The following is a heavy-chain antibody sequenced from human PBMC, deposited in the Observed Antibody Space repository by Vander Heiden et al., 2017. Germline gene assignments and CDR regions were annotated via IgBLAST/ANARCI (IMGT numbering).Heavy chain of an antibody. CDR1: GFTFSSYG. Sequence: QVQLVESGGGVVQPGRSLRLSCAASGFTFSSYGMHWVRQAPGKGLEWVAVIWYDGSNKYYADSVKGRFTISRDNSKNTLYLQMNSLRAEDTAVYYCARDWGAYDSSGYPYNWFDPWGQGTLVTVSS. CDR3: ARDWGAYDSSGYPYNWFDP. CDR2: IWYDGSNK. V-gene: IGHV3-33*01. D-gene: IGHD3-22*01. J-gene: IGHJ5*02.